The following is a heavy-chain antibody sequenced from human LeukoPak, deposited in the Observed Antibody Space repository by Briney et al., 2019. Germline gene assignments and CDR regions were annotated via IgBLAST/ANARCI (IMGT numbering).Heavy chain of an antibody. CDR2: IWYDGSNK. CDR1: GFTFSSYG. J-gene: IGHJ4*02. D-gene: IGHD6-6*01. V-gene: IGHV3-33*08. Sequence: PGGSLRLSCAASGFTFSSYGMHWVRQAPGKGLEWVAVIWYDGSNKYYADSVKGRFTISRDNSKNTLYLQMNSLRAEDTAVYYCARDTGRSIAIDYWGQGTLVTVSS. CDR3: ARDTGRSIAIDY.